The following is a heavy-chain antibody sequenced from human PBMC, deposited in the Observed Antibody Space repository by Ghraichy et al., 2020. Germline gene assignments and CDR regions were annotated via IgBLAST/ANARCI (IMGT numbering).Heavy chain of an antibody. CDR3: AQDDFTGGYGMDV. Sequence: GGSLRLSCAMSGFPFSNNDMSWVRQAPGEGLEWVSSISGSGEYTSYADSVKGRFTISRDNSKTTLYLHMNSVRVDDTAVYYCAQDDFTGGYGMDVWGQGTTVTVSS. CDR1: GFPFSNND. D-gene: IGHD7-27*01. J-gene: IGHJ6*02. V-gene: IGHV3-23*01. CDR2: ISGSGEYT.